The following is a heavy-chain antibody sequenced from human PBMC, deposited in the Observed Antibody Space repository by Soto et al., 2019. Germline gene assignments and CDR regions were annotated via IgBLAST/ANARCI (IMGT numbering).Heavy chain of an antibody. J-gene: IGHJ6*02. CDR1: GYSFTSYW. V-gene: IGHV5-51*01. D-gene: IGHD2-2*01. CDR3: ARRNCISISCLAGYYGMDV. CDR2: IYPGDSDT. Sequence: ESLKISCKGSGYSFTSYWIGWVRQMPGKGLEWMGIIYPGDSDTRYSPSFQGQVTISADKSISTAYLQWSSLKASDTAMYYCARRNCISISCLAGYYGMDVWGQGTTVTVSS.